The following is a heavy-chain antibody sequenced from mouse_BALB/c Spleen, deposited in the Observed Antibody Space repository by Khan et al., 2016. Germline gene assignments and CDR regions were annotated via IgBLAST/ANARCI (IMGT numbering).Heavy chain of an antibody. V-gene: IGHV2-9-2*01. CDR2: IWTGGGT. D-gene: IGHD1-1*01. J-gene: IGHJ4*01. CDR3: VREGYGTTYGAIDY. CDR1: GFSLTSYD. Sequence: QVQLKQSGPGLVAPSQRLSITCTVSGFSLTSYDISWIRQPPGKGLEWLGGIWTGGGTNYNSAFMSRMINSKDNSKSQVFLKMTSLKTDDTTIYYCVREGYGTTYGAIDYWGQGTSVTVSS.